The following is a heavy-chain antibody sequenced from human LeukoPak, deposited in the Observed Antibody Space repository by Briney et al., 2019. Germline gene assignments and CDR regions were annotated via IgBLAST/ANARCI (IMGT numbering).Heavy chain of an antibody. J-gene: IGHJ4*02. D-gene: IGHD6-19*01. CDR2: VSSSGGTT. CDR1: GFTFSSYG. CDR3: ARDKYSSGWFPFDY. Sequence: GGSLRLSCAASGFTFSSYGMSWVRQAPGKGLEWVSAVSSSGGTTYYADSVKGRFTISRDNSKNTLSLQMNSLRAEDTAVYYCARDKYSSGWFPFDYWGQGTLVTVSS. V-gene: IGHV3-23*01.